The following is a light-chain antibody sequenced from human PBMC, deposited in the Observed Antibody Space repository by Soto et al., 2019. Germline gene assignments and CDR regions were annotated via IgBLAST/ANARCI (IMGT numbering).Light chain of an antibody. V-gene: IGKV3-11*01. CDR1: QSVTTF. J-gene: IGKJ4*01. Sequence: EIVLTQSPVTLSLSPGERATLSCRASQSVTTFLAWYQQKPGQAPRLLIYDASKRATGIPARFSGSGSGTDFTLTISSLEPEEFAVYYCQQRTNWPLTFGGGTKVEIK. CDR2: DAS. CDR3: QQRTNWPLT.